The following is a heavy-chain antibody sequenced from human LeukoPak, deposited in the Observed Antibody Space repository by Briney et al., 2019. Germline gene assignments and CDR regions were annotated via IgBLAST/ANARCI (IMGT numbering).Heavy chain of an antibody. Sequence: GGSLRLSCVRSGFSFRSHWVNWVRQSPGKGLEWVANIKPDGSDKYYVDPARGRFTVSRDNAKNSAFLQMNSLRAEDTAIYYCATISAQTFDIWGQGTLVSVSS. D-gene: IGHD5-24*01. CDR1: GFSFRSHW. CDR2: IKPDGSDK. J-gene: IGHJ3*02. CDR3: ATISAQTFDI. V-gene: IGHV3-7*01.